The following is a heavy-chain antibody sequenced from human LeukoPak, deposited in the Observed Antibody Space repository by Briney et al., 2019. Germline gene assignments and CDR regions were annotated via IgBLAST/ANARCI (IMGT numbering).Heavy chain of an antibody. J-gene: IGHJ6*02. CDR1: GGSISGYY. CDR3: ARDLRGGADYGMDV. D-gene: IGHD1-26*01. CDR2: IYYSGST. V-gene: IGHV4-59*01. Sequence: SETLSLTCAVSGGSISGYYWSWIRQPPGKGLEWIGDIYYSGSTNYTPSLKSRVTISVDTSKNQFSLKLSSVTAADTAVYYCARDLRGGADYGMDVWGQGTTVTVSS.